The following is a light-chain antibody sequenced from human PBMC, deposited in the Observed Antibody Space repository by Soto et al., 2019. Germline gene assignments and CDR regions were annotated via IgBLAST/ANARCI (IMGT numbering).Light chain of an antibody. V-gene: IGLV1-51*01. CDR1: SSNIGNNY. CDR3: GTWDSRLRVVV. Sequence: QSVLTQPPSVSAAPRQKVTISCSGSSSNIGNNYVSWYHRVPGTAPKLLIYDNNERPSGIPDRFSGSKSGTSATLDIPGLQTGDEGDYYCGTWDSRLRVVVFGGGTKLTVL. J-gene: IGLJ2*01. CDR2: DNN.